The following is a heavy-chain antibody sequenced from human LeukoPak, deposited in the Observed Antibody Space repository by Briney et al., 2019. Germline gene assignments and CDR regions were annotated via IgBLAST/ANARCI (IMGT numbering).Heavy chain of an antibody. J-gene: IGHJ4*02. Sequence: GGSLRLSCAASGFTFSSYAMHWVRQAPGKGLEWVANIKQDGSDKYYVDSVKGRFTISRDNAKNSLYLQMNSLRGEDTAVYYCAGVGDTTMVHLLHYWGQGTLVTVSP. D-gene: IGHD5-18*01. CDR1: GFTFSSYA. CDR2: IKQDGSDK. V-gene: IGHV3-7*04. CDR3: AGVGDTTMVHLLHY.